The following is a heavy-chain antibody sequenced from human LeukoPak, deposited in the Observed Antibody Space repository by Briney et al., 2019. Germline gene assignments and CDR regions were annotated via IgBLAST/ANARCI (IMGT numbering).Heavy chain of an antibody. D-gene: IGHD6-13*01. V-gene: IGHV3-53*01. CDR3: AKHSSSRVLDAFDI. CDR2: IYSGGST. CDR1: GFTVSSNY. J-gene: IGHJ3*02. Sequence: PGGSLRLSCAASGFTVSSNYMSWVRQAPGKGLEWVSVIYSGGSTYYADSVKGRFTISRDNSKNTLYLQMNSLRAEDTAVYYCAKHSSSRVLDAFDIWGQGTMVTVSS.